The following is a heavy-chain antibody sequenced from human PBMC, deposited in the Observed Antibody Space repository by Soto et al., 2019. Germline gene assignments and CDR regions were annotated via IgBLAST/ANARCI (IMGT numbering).Heavy chain of an antibody. Sequence: QVQLVQSGAEVKKPGSSVKVSCKASGGTFSSYAISWVRQAPGQGLEWMGGIIPIFGTANYAQKFQGRVTITADESKSTAYMELSSLRSEDTAVYYCASTVTMIVVVGSGTFDIWGQGTMVTVSS. CDR3: ASTVTMIVVVGSGTFDI. D-gene: IGHD3-22*01. V-gene: IGHV1-69*01. J-gene: IGHJ3*02. CDR2: IIPIFGTA. CDR1: GGTFSSYA.